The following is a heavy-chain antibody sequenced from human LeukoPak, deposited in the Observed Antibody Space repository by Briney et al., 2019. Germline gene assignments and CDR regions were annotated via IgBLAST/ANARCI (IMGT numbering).Heavy chain of an antibody. Sequence: GGSLRPSYAASGFTFSSYAMSWVRQAPGKGLEWVSAISGSGGSTYYADSVKGRFTISRDNSKNTLYLQMNSLRAEDTAVYYCAKGGRDWPLDYWGQGTLVTVSS. D-gene: IGHD2-21*02. CDR2: ISGSGGST. CDR1: GFTFSSYA. CDR3: AKGGRDWPLDY. V-gene: IGHV3-23*01. J-gene: IGHJ4*02.